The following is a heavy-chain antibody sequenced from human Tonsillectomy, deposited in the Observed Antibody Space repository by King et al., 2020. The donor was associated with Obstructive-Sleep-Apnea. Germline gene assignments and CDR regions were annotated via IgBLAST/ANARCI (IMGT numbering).Heavy chain of an antibody. J-gene: IGHJ4*02. Sequence: QVQLQESGPGLVKPSETLSLICDVSGDSISSDKWWTWVRQAPGMGLEWIGEIHHSGRTNYNPSLKSRVSISVDKSKNQFSLKLSSVTAADTGVYYCARGGDWKFDYWGQGTLVTVSS. V-gene: IGHV4-4*02. D-gene: IGHD2-21*02. CDR1: GDSISSDKW. CDR2: IHHSGRT. CDR3: ARGGDWKFDY.